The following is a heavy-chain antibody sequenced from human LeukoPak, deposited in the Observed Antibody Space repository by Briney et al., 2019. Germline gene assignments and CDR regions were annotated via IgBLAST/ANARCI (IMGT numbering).Heavy chain of an antibody. V-gene: IGHV3-7*01. D-gene: IGHD5-12*01. J-gene: IGHJ4*02. CDR3: ARRIRASGGYDWGFDY. Sequence: GGSLRLSCAASGFTFSSYWMSWLRQAPGKGLEWVANIKQDGSEKYYVDSVKGRITISRDNAKNSLYLQMNSLRAEDTAVYYCARRIRASGGYDWGFDYWGQGTLVTVSS. CDR2: IKQDGSEK. CDR1: GFTFSSYW.